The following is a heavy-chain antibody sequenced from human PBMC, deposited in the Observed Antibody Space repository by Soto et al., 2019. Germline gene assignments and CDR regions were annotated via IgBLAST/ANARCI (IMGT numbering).Heavy chain of an antibody. D-gene: IGHD5-12*01. Sequence: SVKVSCKASGGTFSSYAISWVRQAPGQGLEWMGGIIPIFGTANYAQKFQGRVTITADESTSTAYMELSSLRSEDTAVYYCAKEVDHHSTSSYGMDVWGQGTTVTVSS. J-gene: IGHJ6*02. CDR1: GGTFSSYA. CDR3: AKEVDHHSTSSYGMDV. CDR2: IIPIFGTA. V-gene: IGHV1-69*13.